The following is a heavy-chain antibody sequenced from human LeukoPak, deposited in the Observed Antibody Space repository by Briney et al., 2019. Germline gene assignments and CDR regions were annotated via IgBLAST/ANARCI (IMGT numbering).Heavy chain of an antibody. Sequence: GGSLRLSCAASGFTFSSYAMHWVRQAPGKGLEWVAVISYDGSNKYYADSVKGRFTISRDNAKNSLYLQMNSLRAEDTAVYYCARDTVLSCWGQGTLVTVSS. D-gene: IGHD2-8*02. V-gene: IGHV3-30-3*01. CDR1: GFTFSSYA. CDR3: ARDTVLSC. J-gene: IGHJ4*02. CDR2: ISYDGSNK.